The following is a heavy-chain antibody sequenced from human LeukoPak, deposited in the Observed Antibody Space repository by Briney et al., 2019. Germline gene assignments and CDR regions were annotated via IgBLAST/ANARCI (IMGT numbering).Heavy chain of an antibody. CDR3: ARDPSGVTGYTYGRGIDY. V-gene: IGHV3-7*01. CDR2: IKKEGGEQ. D-gene: IGHD5-18*01. CDR1: GFTLTIYW. J-gene: IGHJ4*02. Sequence: PGGSLRLSCAPSGFTLTIYWMSCVRPAPGKGREWGAKIKKEGGEQYTVDSVKGRFTSSKDNAKTPRYLQMNSLRAEDTAVYYCARDPSGVTGYTYGRGIDYWGQGTLVTVSS.